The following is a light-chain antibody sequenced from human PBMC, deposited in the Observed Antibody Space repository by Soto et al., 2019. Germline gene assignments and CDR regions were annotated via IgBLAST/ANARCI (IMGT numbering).Light chain of an antibody. V-gene: IGKV1-9*01. Sequence: IQLTQSPSSLSASVGDRVTITCRDSQGISSYLAWYQQKPGKAPKLLIYAASTFQSGVPSRFSGSGSGTDFTLTISSLQPEDFATYYCRQLNSYPLTFGGGTKVDIK. CDR2: AAS. J-gene: IGKJ4*01. CDR3: RQLNSYPLT. CDR1: QGISSY.